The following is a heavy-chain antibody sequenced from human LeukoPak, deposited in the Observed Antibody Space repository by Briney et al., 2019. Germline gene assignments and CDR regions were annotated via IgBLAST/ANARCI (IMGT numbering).Heavy chain of an antibody. J-gene: IGHJ6*02. Sequence: GASLRLSCAASGFTFSNYAMSWVRQAPGKGLEWVSAITGSGGNTYYADSVKGRFTISRDNSKNTVFLQMNSLKTEDTAVYYCTRVVPTDPSLTMDVWGQGTTVTVSS. CDR2: ITGSGGNT. CDR3: TRVVPTDPSLTMDV. CDR1: GFTFSNYA. V-gene: IGHV3-23*01. D-gene: IGHD1-1*01.